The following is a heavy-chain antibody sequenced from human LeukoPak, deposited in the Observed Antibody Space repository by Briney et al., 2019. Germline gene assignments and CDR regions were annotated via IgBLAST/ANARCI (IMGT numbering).Heavy chain of an antibody. Sequence: PGGSLRLSCLASGFTFSDYYMSWVRQAPGKGLEWISYMSSRGYPTYYAESVKGRFTISRDNAKNTLCLQMHNLRADDTAVYFCARVGIALTSPIDYWGLGTLVAVSS. CDR2: MSSRGYPT. J-gene: IGHJ4*02. CDR1: GFTFSDYY. V-gene: IGHV3-11*01. D-gene: IGHD1-1*01. CDR3: ARVGIALTSPIDY.